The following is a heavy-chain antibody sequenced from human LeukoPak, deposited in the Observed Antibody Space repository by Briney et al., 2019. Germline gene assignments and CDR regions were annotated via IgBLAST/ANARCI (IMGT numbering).Heavy chain of an antibody. CDR1: GFPFSVFK. CDR2: IGSSGTTR. Sequence: GGSLRLSCGVSGFPFSVFKMNWLRQAPGKGLEWVSNIGSSGTTRYYADSVKGRFSISRANAKNSLYLQMNSLRVEDTGVYYWPLLAVASYFDYWGQGALVTVSS. J-gene: IGHJ4*02. D-gene: IGHD6-19*01. CDR3: PLLAVASYFDY. V-gene: IGHV3-48*03.